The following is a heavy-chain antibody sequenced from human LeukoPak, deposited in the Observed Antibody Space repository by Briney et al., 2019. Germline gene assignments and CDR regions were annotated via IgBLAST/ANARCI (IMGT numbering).Heavy chain of an antibody. J-gene: IGHJ4*02. D-gene: IGHD3-9*01. CDR3: ARVLVGYDILTGPLDY. V-gene: IGHV4-59*01. CDR2: IYYSGST. CDR1: GGSISSYY. Sequence: LSETLSLTCTVSGGSISSYYWSWIRQPPGKGLEWIGYIYYSGSTNYNPSLKSRVTISVDTSKNQFSLKLSSVTAADTAVYYCARVLVGYDILTGPLDYWGQGTLVTVSS.